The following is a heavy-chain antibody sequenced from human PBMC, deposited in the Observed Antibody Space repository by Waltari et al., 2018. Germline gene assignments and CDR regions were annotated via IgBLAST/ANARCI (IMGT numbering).Heavy chain of an antibody. D-gene: IGHD2-15*01. J-gene: IGHJ1*01. CDR2: IYTSGGT. CDR3: ASGSLGYCSGGSCSSYFQH. V-gene: IGHV4-61*09. Sequence: QVQLQESGPGLVKPSQTLFLTCTVSGGSISSGSYYWSWIRQPAGKGLEWIGYIYTSGGTNDNPSLKSRVTISVDTSKNQFSLKLSSVTAADTAVYYCASGSLGYCSGGSCSSYFQHWGQGTLVTVSS. CDR1: GGSISSGSYY.